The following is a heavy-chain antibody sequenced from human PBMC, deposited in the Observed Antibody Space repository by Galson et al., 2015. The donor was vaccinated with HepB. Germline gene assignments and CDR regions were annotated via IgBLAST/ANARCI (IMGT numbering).Heavy chain of an antibody. CDR1: GFTFRTYG. CDR3: ARDNWMCGNWCVTFDS. CDR2: IQNDGSKQ. D-gene: IGHD2-21*01. V-gene: IGHV3-30*03. J-gene: IGHJ4*02. Sequence: SLRLSCAGSGFTFRTYGIHWVRQAPGKGLEWVAAIQNDGSKQYYADSDSVKGRFTISRDNSKNTVFLQMNSLGVEDTAIYYRARDNWMCGNWCVTFDSWGQGALVTVSS.